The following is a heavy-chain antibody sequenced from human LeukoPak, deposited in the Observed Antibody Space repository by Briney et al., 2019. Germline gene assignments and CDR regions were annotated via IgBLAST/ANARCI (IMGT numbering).Heavy chain of an antibody. CDR2: IYPGDSDT. CDR3: ARLGAHCSSTSCYSNGYCYSGMDV. CDR1: GYSFTSYW. V-gene: IGHV5-51*01. Sequence: GESLKISCKGSGYSFTSYWIGWVRQMPGKGLEWMGIIYPGDSDTRYSPSFQGQVTISADKSISTAYLQWSSLKASDTAMYYCARLGAHCSSTSCYSNGYCYSGMDVWGQGTTVTVSS. J-gene: IGHJ6*02. D-gene: IGHD2-2*01.